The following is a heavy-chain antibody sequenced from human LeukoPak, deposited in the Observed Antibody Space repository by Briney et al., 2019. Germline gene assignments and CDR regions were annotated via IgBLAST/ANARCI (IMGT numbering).Heavy chain of an antibody. V-gene: IGHV4-39*07. CDR3: GRIYEWERLFDY. Sequence: SETLSLTCTVSGGSISSSSYYWGWIRQPPGKGLEWIGSIYYSGSTYYNPSLKSRVTISVDTSKNQFSLKLSSVTAADTAVYYCGRIYEWERLFDYWGQGTLVTVSS. CDR2: IYYSGST. J-gene: IGHJ4*02. CDR1: GGSISSSSYY. D-gene: IGHD1-26*01.